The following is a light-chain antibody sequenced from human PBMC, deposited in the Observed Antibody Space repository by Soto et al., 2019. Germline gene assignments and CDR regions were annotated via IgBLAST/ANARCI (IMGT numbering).Light chain of an antibody. J-gene: IGKJ1*01. CDR2: DAS. V-gene: IGKV1-5*01. CDR3: QHYRRNTWS. Sequence: DIQMTQSPSTLSAYVGDRVTITCRASQSISNWLAWYQQKPGQAPKLLMYDASKLESGVPSRFSGSGSGTEFTLTISSLQPDDFASYYCQHYRRNTWSFGPGTKVDI. CDR1: QSISNW.